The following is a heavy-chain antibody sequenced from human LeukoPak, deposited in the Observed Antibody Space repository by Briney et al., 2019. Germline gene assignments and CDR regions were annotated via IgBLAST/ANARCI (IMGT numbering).Heavy chain of an antibody. Sequence: ASVKVSCKASGYTFTGYYMHWVRQAPGQGLEWMGWMNPNSGNTGYAQKFQGRVTMTRNTSISTAYMELSSLRSEDTAVYYCARGLRYFDWLLKGDWFDPWGQGTLVTVSS. J-gene: IGHJ5*02. V-gene: IGHV1-8*02. D-gene: IGHD3-9*01. CDR3: ARGLRYFDWLLKGDWFDP. CDR1: GYTFTGYY. CDR2: MNPNSGNT.